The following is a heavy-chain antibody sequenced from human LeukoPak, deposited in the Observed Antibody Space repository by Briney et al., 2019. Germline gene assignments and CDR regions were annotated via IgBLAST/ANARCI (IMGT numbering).Heavy chain of an antibody. CDR2: ISAYNGNT. D-gene: IGHD3-10*01. J-gene: IGHJ5*02. CDR3: ARDPGITMVRGVIKGNWFDP. Sequence: AAVKVSCKSSGYTFINYGISWVLEAPGQGLELMGWISAYNGNTNYAQKLQGRFTMTTDTSTRTVHMELWSLRSDDTAVYYCARDPGITMVRGVIKGNWFDPWGQGTLVTVSS. V-gene: IGHV1-18*01. CDR1: GYTFINYG.